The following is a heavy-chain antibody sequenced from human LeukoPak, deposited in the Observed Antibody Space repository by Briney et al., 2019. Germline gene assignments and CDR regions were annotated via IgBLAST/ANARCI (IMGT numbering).Heavy chain of an antibody. CDR2: ISGSGAYT. D-gene: IGHD5-24*01. Sequence: PGGSLRLSCAASGFTFSTYAMSWVRQAPGKGLEWVSTISGSGAYTFYADSVKGRFSISRDYSKNTLYLQMSSLRDEDTALYYCAKETGASYNYPLDYWGQGTLVTVSS. V-gene: IGHV3-23*01. J-gene: IGHJ4*02. CDR3: AKETGASYNYPLDY. CDR1: GFTFSTYA.